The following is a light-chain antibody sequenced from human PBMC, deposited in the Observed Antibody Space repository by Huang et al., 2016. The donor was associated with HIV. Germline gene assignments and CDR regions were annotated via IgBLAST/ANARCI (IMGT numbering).Light chain of an antibody. CDR3: QQHDSWLT. J-gene: IGKJ4*01. CDR1: QSISNH. Sequence: IVLTQSPATLSWYLGERVTLSCRASQSISNHLAWYQQRPGQAPRLLIYDASTRGAGVPARCSGSGSGTDFILTINSLEPEDFALYYCQQHDSWLTFGGGTKVEV. CDR2: DAS. V-gene: IGKV3-11*01.